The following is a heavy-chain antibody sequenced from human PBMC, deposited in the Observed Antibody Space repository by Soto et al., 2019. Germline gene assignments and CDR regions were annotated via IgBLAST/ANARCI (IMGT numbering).Heavy chain of an antibody. CDR2: ISHSGST. CDR3: ARIWFGEDY. D-gene: IGHD3-10*01. CDR1: GGSISNINW. Sequence: SETLSLTCVVSGGSISNINWWSWVRQPPGKGLEWIGEISHSGSTNYKPSLKRRVTISIDKSKNQFSLNLRSATAADTAVYYCARIWFGEDYWGQGTLVTVSS. J-gene: IGHJ4*02. V-gene: IGHV4-4*02.